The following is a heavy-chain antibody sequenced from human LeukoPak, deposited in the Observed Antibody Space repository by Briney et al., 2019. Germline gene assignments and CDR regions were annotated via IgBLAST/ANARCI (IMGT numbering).Heavy chain of an antibody. CDR2: IIPIFGTA. CDR1: GGTFSSYA. Sequence: SVKVSCKASGGTFSSYAISWVRQAPGQGLEWMGGIIPIFGTANYAQKFQGRVTITADESTSTAYMELSSLRSEDTAVYYCAREESSGWYRGPNAFDIWGQGTMVTVSS. D-gene: IGHD6-19*01. V-gene: IGHV1-69*13. J-gene: IGHJ3*02. CDR3: AREESSGWYRGPNAFDI.